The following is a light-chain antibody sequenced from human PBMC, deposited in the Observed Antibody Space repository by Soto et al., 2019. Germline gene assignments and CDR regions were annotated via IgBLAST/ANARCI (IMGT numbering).Light chain of an antibody. J-gene: IGKJ1*01. Sequence: EIVLTQSPGTLSLSPGERTTLSCRASQSVSSNFLDWYQQKPGQAPRLLIYGASSRATGIPDRFSGSGSGTDFSLTIRGLKPEDFAVYYCQQYGSSPWTFGQGTKVDIK. CDR1: QSVSSNF. V-gene: IGKV3-20*01. CDR2: GAS. CDR3: QQYGSSPWT.